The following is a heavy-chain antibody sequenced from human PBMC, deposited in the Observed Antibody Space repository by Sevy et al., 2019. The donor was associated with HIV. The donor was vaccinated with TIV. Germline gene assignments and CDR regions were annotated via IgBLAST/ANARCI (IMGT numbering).Heavy chain of an antibody. J-gene: IGHJ6*03. CDR2: IIPIFGTT. CDR3: ARDHGVASNYYYNMDV. CDR1: GGTFSSYP. V-gene: IGHV1-69*13. Sequence: ASVKVSCKASGGTFSSYPISWVRQAPGQGLEWMGRIIPIFGTTNYAQKFQARVTITADEATSTSYMELSSLRSEDTAVYYCARDHGVASNYYYNMDVWGKRTTVTVSS. D-gene: IGHD2-15*01.